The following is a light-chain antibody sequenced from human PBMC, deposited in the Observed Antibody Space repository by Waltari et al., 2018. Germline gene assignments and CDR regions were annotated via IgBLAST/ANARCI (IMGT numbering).Light chain of an antibody. Sequence: QSVLTQPPSVSEAPRQRVTISCSGSSSNIGNNAVNWYQRLPGEAPKLLIYCDDLLPSGVADRFSGSKSGTSASMAIGGLLSEDEGDYYCAAWDDSLNAVVSGGGTKLTVL. CDR2: CDD. CDR3: AAWDDSLNAVV. J-gene: IGLJ2*01. V-gene: IGLV1-36*01. CDR1: SSNIGNNA.